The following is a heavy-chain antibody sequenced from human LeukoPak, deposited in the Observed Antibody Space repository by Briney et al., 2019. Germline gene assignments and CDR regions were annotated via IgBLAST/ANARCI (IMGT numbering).Heavy chain of an antibody. Sequence: ASVKVSCKASGGTFSSYAISWVRQAPGQGLEWMGGIIPIFGTANYAQKFQGRVTITTDESTSTAYMELSSLRSEDTAVYYCARARGPYYYYYYMDVWGKGTTVTVSS. CDR3: ARARGPYYYYYYMDV. CDR2: IIPIFGTA. CDR1: GGTFSSYA. V-gene: IGHV1-69*05. J-gene: IGHJ6*03. D-gene: IGHD3/OR15-3a*01.